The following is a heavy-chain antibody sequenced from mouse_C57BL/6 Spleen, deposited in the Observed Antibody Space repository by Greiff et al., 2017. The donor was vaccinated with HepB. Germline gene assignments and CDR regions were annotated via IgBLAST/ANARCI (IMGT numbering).Heavy chain of an antibody. J-gene: IGHJ4*01. D-gene: IGHD1-1*01. CDR2: IDPNSGGT. CDR1: GYTFTSYW. CDR3: ARESDYYGSSEGNAMDY. V-gene: IGHV1-72*01. Sequence: QVHVKQSGAELVKPGASVKLSCKASGYTFTSYWMHWVKQRPGRGLEWIGRIDPNSGGTKYNEKFKSKATLTVDKPSSTAYMQLSSLTSEDSAVYYWARESDYYGSSEGNAMDYWGKGTSVTVSS.